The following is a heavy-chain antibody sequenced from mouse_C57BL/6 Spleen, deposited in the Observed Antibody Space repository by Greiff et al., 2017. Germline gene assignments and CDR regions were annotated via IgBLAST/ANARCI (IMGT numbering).Heavy chain of an antibody. CDR2: IRDGGSYT. V-gene: IGHV5-4*03. J-gene: IGHJ2*01. CDR1: GFTFSSYA. Sequence: EVKLVEPWGGLVKPGGSLKFSCAASGFTFSSYAMPWVRQTPEKRLEWVATIRDGGSYTYYPDNIKGRFTISRDNAKNNQYLQMSQLKSEDTAIYYAARNQEGDSFDYWGQGTTLTVSS. CDR3: ARNQEGDSFDY.